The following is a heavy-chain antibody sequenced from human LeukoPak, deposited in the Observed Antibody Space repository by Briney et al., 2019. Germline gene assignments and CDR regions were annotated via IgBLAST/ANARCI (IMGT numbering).Heavy chain of an antibody. CDR1: GYTFTSYG. J-gene: IGHJ4*02. D-gene: IGHD2-2*01. CDR2: ISAYNGNT. CDR3: ARVSRAKLVPAAIYYFDY. Sequence: ASVRVSCKASGYTFTSYGISWVRQAPGQGLEWMGWISAYNGNTNYAQKLQGRVTMTTDTSTSTAYMELRSLRSDDTAVYYCARVSRAKLVPAAIYYFDYWGQGTLVTVSS. V-gene: IGHV1-18*01.